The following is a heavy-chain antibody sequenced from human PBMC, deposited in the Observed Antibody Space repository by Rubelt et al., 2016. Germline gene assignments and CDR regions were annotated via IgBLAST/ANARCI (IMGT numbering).Heavy chain of an antibody. CDR3: ARAVECRLGGDCYLAPFDY. Sequence: QVQLVQSGAEVKKPGASVKVSCKASGYTFTSYYMHWVRQAPGHGLEWMGIINPSGGSTSSAQKFQGRVTMTRDTSTSTVYMELSSLRSEDTAVYYCARAVECRLGGDCYLAPFDYWGQGTLVTVSS. D-gene: IGHD2-21*02. J-gene: IGHJ4*02. V-gene: IGHV1-46*01. CDR1: GYTFTSYY. CDR2: INPSGGST.